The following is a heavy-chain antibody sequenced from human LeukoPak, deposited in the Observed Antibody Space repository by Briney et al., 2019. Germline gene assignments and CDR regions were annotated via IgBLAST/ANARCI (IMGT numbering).Heavy chain of an antibody. CDR1: GFTFSSYA. CDR3: ARETASSNWEVMDI. D-gene: IGHD1-1*01. J-gene: IGHJ3*02. Sequence: GGSLRLSCAASGFTFSSYAMSWVRQAPGKGLEWVANIKHDGSETYYVESVKGRFTISRDNAKNSLYLQMNSLRAEDTAVYYCARETASSNWEVMDIWGQGTMVTVSS. V-gene: IGHV3-7*01. CDR2: IKHDGSET.